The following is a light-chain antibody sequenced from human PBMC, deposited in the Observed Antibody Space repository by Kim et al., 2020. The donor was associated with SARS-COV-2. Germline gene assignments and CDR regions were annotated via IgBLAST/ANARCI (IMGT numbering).Light chain of an antibody. CDR1: SSDLGGYNY. V-gene: IGLV2-14*04. J-gene: IGLJ2*01. Sequence: QSITISAAGTSSDLGGYNYVSWYQQHPGKAPKLMIYDVSKRSSGVSNRFSGSKSGNTASLTISGLQAEDEADYYCSSITSSSTGVFGGGTQLTVL. CDR3: SSITSSSTGV. CDR2: DVS.